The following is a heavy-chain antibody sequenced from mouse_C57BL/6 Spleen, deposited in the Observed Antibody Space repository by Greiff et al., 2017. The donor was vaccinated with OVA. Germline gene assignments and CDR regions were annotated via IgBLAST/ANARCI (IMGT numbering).Heavy chain of an antibody. D-gene: IGHD1-1*02. J-gene: IGHJ2*01. CDR2: IDPETGGT. CDR3: TRSGGFLDY. Sequence: VQLVESGAELVRPGASVTLSCKASGYTFTDYEMHWVKQTPVNGLEWIGAIDPETGGTAYNQKFKGKAILTADKSSSTAYMELRSLTSEDSAVYYCTRSGGFLDYWGQGTTLTVSS. V-gene: IGHV1-15*01. CDR1: GYTFTDYE.